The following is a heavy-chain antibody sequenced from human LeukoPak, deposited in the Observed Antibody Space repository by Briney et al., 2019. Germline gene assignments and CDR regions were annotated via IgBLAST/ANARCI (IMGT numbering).Heavy chain of an antibody. CDR3: ARGGYNWDTDAGWFDP. CDR1: GFTFSSYA. D-gene: IGHD1/OR15-1a*01. V-gene: IGHV3-23*01. Sequence: GGSLRLSCAAAGFTFSSYAMHWVHQVAGKGLEGVSGISGSGESKFYADSVKGRFTVSRDNSKNTLYLQMNSLRVEDTAVYYCARGGYNWDTDAGWFDPWGLGTLVTVSS. CDR2: ISGSGESK. J-gene: IGHJ5*02.